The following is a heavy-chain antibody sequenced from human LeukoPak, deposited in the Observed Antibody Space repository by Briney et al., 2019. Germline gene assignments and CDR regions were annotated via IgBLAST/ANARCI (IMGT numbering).Heavy chain of an antibody. CDR1: GFTLSTYA. CDR3: AKEGSNWNVDY. V-gene: IGHV3-23*01. Sequence: GGSLRLSCAASGFTLSTYAMTWVRQAPGKGLEWVSTISGSGTRTFYGGSVKGRFTISRDESKNTLYLQMNSLRAEDTAVYYCAKEGSNWNVDYWGQGTLVTVSS. CDR2: ISGSGTRT. J-gene: IGHJ4*02. D-gene: IGHD1-1*01.